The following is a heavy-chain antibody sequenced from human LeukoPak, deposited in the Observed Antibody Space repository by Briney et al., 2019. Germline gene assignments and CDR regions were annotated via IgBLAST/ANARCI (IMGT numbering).Heavy chain of an antibody. CDR3: ARQPEGGSYIGAFDI. J-gene: IGHJ3*02. CDR2: IYYTGKT. Sequence: SETLSLTCTVSGGSISSFYWSWIRQAPGKGLEWIGYIYYTGKTNYNPSLKSRVTISVDTSKNQFSLNLTSVTAADTAVYYCARQPEGGSYIGAFDIWGQGTMVTVSS. D-gene: IGHD1-26*01. CDR1: GGSISSFY. V-gene: IGHV4-59*08.